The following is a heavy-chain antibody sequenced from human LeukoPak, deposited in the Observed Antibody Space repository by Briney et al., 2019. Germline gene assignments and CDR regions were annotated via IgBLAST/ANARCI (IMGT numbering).Heavy chain of an antibody. CDR3: ARFPDIVATDWVAPADDY. Sequence: PSETLSLTCTVSGGSFSSGSYYWRWVRQPPGRGLEWVGYIYYSGSTNYNPSLKSRVTISVDTSKNQFSLKLSSVTAADTAVYYCARFPDIVATDWVAPADDYWGQGTLVTVSS. CDR1: GGSFSSGSYY. V-gene: IGHV4-61*01. D-gene: IGHD5-12*01. J-gene: IGHJ4*02. CDR2: IYYSGST.